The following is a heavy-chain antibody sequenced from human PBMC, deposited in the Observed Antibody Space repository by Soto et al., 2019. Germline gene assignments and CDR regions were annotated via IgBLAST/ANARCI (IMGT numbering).Heavy chain of an antibody. CDR2: ISYDGSNK. CDR1: GFTFSSYA. V-gene: IGHV3-30-3*01. Sequence: QVQLVESGGGVVQPGRSLRLSCAASGFTFSSYAMHWVRQAPGKGLEWVAVISYDGSNKYYADSVKGRFTISRDNSKNTLYLQMNSLRAEDTAVYYCAREDTVPAAMYYYYYGMDVWGQGTTVTVSS. D-gene: IGHD2-2*01. J-gene: IGHJ6*02. CDR3: AREDTVPAAMYYYYYGMDV.